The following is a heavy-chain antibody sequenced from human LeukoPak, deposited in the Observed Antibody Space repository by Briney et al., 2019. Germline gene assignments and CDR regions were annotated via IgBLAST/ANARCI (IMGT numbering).Heavy chain of an antibody. D-gene: IGHD1-26*01. CDR2: IRYDGSNK. CDR3: AKGYVRWALLSGDAFDI. J-gene: IGHJ3*02. V-gene: IGHV3-30*02. CDR1: GFTFSSYG. Sequence: GGSLRLSCAASGFTFSSYGMHWVRQAPGKGLEWVGFIRYDGSNKYYADSVKGRFTISRDNSKNTLYLQMNSLRAEDTAVYYCAKGYVRWALLSGDAFDIWGQGTMVTVSS.